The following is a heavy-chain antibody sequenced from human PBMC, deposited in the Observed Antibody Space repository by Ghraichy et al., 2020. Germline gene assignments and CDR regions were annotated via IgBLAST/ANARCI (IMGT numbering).Heavy chain of an antibody. V-gene: IGHV3-74*01. CDR3: ASEMPETGTSMRYYYGMDV. CDR2: INSDGSST. CDR1: GFTFSSYW. D-gene: IGHD1-7*01. J-gene: IGHJ6*02. Sequence: GESLNISCAASGFTFSSYWMHWVRQAPGKGLVWVSRINSDGSSTSYADSVKGRFTISRDNAKNTLYLQMNSLRAEDTAVYYCASEMPETGTSMRYYYGMDVWGQGTTVTVSS.